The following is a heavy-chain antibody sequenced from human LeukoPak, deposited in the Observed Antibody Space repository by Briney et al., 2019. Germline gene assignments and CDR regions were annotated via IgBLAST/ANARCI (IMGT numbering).Heavy chain of an antibody. D-gene: IGHD2-2*01. J-gene: IGHJ4*02. V-gene: IGHV4-39*01. CDR1: GGSLSRSSYY. CDR3: ARPQGDQLLHFEY. Sequence: SVPLSLTCTVSGGSLSRSSYYGGWIRQPPGKGLEWIGSIYYSGSTYYHPLLKRRVTISVDTSKNQFSLKLSSVTAADAALYYCARPQGDQLLHFEYWGQGTLVTVSS. CDR2: IYYSGST.